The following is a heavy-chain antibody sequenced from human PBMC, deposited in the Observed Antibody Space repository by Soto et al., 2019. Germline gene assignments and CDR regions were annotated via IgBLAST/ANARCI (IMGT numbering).Heavy chain of an antibody. D-gene: IGHD3-10*01. CDR3: ARGIRGVNYYGMDV. Sequence: LSLTCSVSGGSIRSGGYYWSWIRQHPGKGLEWIGYIYYSGTTYYNPSLKSRVTMSTDMSENQFSLKLSSVTAADTAVYYCARGIRGVNYYGMDVWGQGTTVTVSS. CDR1: GGSIRSGGYY. J-gene: IGHJ6*02. CDR2: IYYSGTT. V-gene: IGHV4-31*03.